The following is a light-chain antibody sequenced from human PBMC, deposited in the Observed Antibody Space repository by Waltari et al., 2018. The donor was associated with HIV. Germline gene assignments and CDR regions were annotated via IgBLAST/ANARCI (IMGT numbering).Light chain of an antibody. CDR3: MQYGSYFRT. Sequence: DIQMTQSPSTLSASVGDRVTITCRASQIIDDWLAWYQQNPGKAPKLLIYRTSTRQTGVPPRFRGGGSGTDFTLIISGLQPDDFAAYYCMQYGSYFRTFGQGTRVDVK. CDR2: RTS. V-gene: IGKV1-5*03. J-gene: IGKJ1*01. CDR1: QIIDDW.